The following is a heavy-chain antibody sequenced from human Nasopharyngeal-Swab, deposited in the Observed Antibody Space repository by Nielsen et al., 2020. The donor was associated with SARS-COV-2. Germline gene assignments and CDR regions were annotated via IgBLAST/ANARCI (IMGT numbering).Heavy chain of an antibody. CDR1: GGSISSGGYY. CDR2: IYYSGST. J-gene: IGHJ4*02. D-gene: IGHD3-10*01. Sequence: SETLSLTCTVSGGSISSGGYYWSWIRQHPGKGLEWIGYIYYSGSTYYNPSLKSRVTISVDTSKNQFSLKLSSVTAADTAVYYCAREPRLLWFGELLDPFFDYWGQGTLVTVSS. CDR3: AREPRLLWFGELLDPFFDY. V-gene: IGHV4-31*03.